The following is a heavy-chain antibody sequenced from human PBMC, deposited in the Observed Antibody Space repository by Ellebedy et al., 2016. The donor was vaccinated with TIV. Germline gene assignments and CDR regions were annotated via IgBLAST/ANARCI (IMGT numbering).Heavy chain of an antibody. Sequence: GESLKISCAASGFTFSSYGMHWVRQAPGKGLEWVAVISYDGSNRYYADSVKGRFTISRDNAKNSLYLQMNSLRAEDTAVYYCVRATIDSRSYHFDYWGQGTLVTVSS. D-gene: IGHD6-6*01. J-gene: IGHJ4*02. CDR3: VRATIDSRSYHFDY. CDR2: ISYDGSNR. V-gene: IGHV3-30*03. CDR1: GFTFSSYG.